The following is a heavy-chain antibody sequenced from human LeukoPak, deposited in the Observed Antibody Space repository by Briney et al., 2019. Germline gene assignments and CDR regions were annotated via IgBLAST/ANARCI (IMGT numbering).Heavy chain of an antibody. CDR3: AQDGEIAAAGTNFDQ. J-gene: IGHJ4*02. Sequence: GGSLRLFCAACGFIFRSHGMHWVRQAPGKGLEWVSFIRYDGSNKYYADSLKGRVTISRDNSKITLYLQMNSLRAEDTAVYYGAQDGEIAAAGTNFDQWGQGTPVTVS. V-gene: IGHV3-30*02. D-gene: IGHD6-13*01. CDR2: IRYDGSNK. CDR1: GFIFRSHG.